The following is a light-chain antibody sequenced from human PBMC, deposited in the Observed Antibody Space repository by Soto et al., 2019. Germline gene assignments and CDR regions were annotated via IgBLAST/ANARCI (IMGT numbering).Light chain of an antibody. CDR3: QVWDSSGDWI. CDR1: NIGSKR. CDR2: NDN. Sequence: SSELAQSSSVSVAPGQTARITCGGNNIGSKRVHWYQHKPGQAPVLVVYNDNVRPSGIPERFSGSNSGNTATLIISRVEAGDEADYYCQVWDSSGDWIFGGGTQLTVL. V-gene: IGLV3-21*02. J-gene: IGLJ2*01.